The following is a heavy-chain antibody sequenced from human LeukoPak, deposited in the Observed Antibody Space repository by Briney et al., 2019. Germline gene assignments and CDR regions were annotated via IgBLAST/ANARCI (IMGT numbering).Heavy chain of an antibody. CDR2: INPSVGTT. Sequence: GASVKVSCKASGYTFTNYYIHWVRQAPGQGLAWMGTINPSVGTTRSAQGRVSLTRDTSTSTVYMELSTLRSEDTAVYYCAREPADYYDSSGYVEYFQHWGQGTLVTVSS. V-gene: IGHV1-46*01. D-gene: IGHD3-22*01. J-gene: IGHJ1*01. CDR3: AREPADYYDSSGYVEYFQH. CDR1: GYTFTNYY.